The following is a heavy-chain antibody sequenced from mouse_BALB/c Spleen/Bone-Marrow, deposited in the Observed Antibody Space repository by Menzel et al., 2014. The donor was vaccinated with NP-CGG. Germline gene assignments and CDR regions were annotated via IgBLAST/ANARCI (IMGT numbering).Heavy chain of an antibody. CDR1: GYAFSNYW. CDR3: ARCDGYSYYFDY. J-gene: IGHJ2*01. V-gene: IGHV1-80*01. D-gene: IGHD2-3*01. CDR2: IYPGDGDT. Sequence: LMESGADLVRPGFSVKISCKASGYAFSNYWMNWVKQRPGQGLEWIGQIYPGDGDTNYNGKFKGKATLTADKSSSTAYMQLSSLTSEDSAVYFCARCDGYSYYFDYWNQGTTIKIST.